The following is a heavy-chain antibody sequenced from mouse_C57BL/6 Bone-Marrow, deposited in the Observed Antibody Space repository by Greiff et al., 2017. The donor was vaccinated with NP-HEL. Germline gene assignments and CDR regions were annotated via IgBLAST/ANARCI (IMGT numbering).Heavy chain of an antibody. D-gene: IGHD4-1*01. Sequence: EVKVVESGEGLVKPGGSLKLSCAASGFTFSSYAMSWVRQTPEKRLEWVAYISSGGDYIYYADTVKGRFTISRDNARNTLYLQMSSLKSEDTAMYYCTRDVAGTWFADWGQGTLVTVSA. V-gene: IGHV5-9-1*02. CDR2: ISSGGDYI. J-gene: IGHJ3*01. CDR3: TRDVAGTWFAD. CDR1: GFTFSSYA.